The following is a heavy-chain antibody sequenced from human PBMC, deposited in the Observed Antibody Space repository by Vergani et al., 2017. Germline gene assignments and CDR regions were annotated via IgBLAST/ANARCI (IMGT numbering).Heavy chain of an antibody. CDR1: GGSISSSSNY. Sequence: QVQLQESGPGLVKPSETLSLTCTVSGGSISSSSNYWGWIRQPPGKGLEWIGSIYYSGSTYYKPSLKSRVTIFEDTSKNQFSLKLSSVTAADTAVYYCARDLLGGSYRPSWFDPWGQGTLVTVSS. CDR2: IYYSGST. D-gene: IGHD1-26*01. J-gene: IGHJ5*02. V-gene: IGHV4-39*02. CDR3: ARDLLGGSYRPSWFDP.